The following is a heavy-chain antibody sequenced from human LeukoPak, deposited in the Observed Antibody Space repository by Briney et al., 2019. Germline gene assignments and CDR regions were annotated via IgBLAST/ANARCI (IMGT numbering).Heavy chain of an antibody. CDR3: ARHSHRYGMDV. J-gene: IGHJ6*02. CDR1: GGSISSSSYY. Sequence: PSETLSLTCTVSGGSISSSSYYWGWIRQPPGKGLEWIGSIYYSGGTYYNPSLKSRVTISVDTSKNQFSLKLSSVTAADTAVYYCARHSHRYGMDVWGQGTTVTVSS. CDR2: IYYSGGT. V-gene: IGHV4-39*01.